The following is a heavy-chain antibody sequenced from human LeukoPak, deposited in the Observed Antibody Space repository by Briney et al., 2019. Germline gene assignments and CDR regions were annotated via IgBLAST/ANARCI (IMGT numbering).Heavy chain of an antibody. J-gene: IGHJ6*02. V-gene: IGHV4-61*05. Sequence: SETLSLTCTVSGGSISSSSYYWGWIRQPPGKGLEWIGYIYYSGSTNYNPSLKSRVTISVDTSKNQFSLKLSSVTAADTAVYYCARHGGYCSGGSCYRHYYYYGMDVWGQGTTVTVSS. CDR1: GGSISSSSYY. CDR2: IYYSGST. CDR3: ARHGGYCSGGSCYRHYYYYGMDV. D-gene: IGHD2-15*01.